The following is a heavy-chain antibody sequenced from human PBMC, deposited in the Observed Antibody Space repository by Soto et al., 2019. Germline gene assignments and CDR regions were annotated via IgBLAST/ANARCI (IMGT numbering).Heavy chain of an antibody. V-gene: IGHV4-30-4*01. CDR3: ARGTPVHPMGA. CDR2: IYYSGSS. J-gene: IGHJ5*02. D-gene: IGHD3-10*01. CDR1: GGSISSGDYY. Sequence: QVQLQESGPGLVKPSQTLSLTCTVSGGSISSGDYYWTWIRQPPGKGLACIGYIYYSGSSYYNPSLKSRGTMSDDTSNNPSSLKLSSVTTADTAVDSWARGTPVHPMGAWGQGTLVTVSS.